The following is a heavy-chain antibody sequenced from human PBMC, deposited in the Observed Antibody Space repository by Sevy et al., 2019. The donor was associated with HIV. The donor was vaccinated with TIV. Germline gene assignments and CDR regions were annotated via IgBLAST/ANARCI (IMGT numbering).Heavy chain of an antibody. V-gene: IGHV3-30*18. CDR3: AKDRPRPYYDFWSGWGANWFDP. CDR2: ISYDGSNK. J-gene: IGHJ5*02. CDR1: GFTFSSYG. Sequence: GGSLRLSCAASGFTFSSYGMHWVRQAPGKGLEWVAVISYDGSNKYYADSVKGRFTISRDNSKNTLYLQMNSQRAEDTAVYYCAKDRPRPYYDFWSGWGANWFDPWGQGTLVTVSS. D-gene: IGHD3-3*01.